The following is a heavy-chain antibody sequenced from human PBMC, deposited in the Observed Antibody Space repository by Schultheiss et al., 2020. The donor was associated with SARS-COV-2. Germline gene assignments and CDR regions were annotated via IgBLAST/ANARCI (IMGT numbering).Heavy chain of an antibody. CDR2: ISYDGSKE. V-gene: IGHV3-30*18. D-gene: IGHD6-19*01. J-gene: IGHJ4*02. CDR1: GFTFSRHG. CDR3: VKDRELAGNMPDEGLDY. Sequence: GGSLRLSCAASGFTFSRHGIHWVRQAPGKGLEWVAAISYDGSKEYYADSVKGRFTISRDNSENTLFLQMNTLRAEDTAVYYCVKDRELAGNMPDEGLDYWGQGTLVTVPQ.